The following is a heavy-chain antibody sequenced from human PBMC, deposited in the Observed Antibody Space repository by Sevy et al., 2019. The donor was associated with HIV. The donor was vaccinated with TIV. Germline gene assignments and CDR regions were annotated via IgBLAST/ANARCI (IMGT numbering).Heavy chain of an antibody. D-gene: IGHD3-22*01. CDR3: AKDSMIVVKYFQH. CDR1: GFTFSSYA. V-gene: IGHV3-23*01. J-gene: IGHJ1*01. CDR2: ISGSGGST. Sequence: GGSLRLSCAASGFTFSSYAMSWVRQAPGKGLEWVSAISGSGGSTYYADSVKGRFTISRDNSKNTLYLQMNSLRAEATAVYYCAKDSMIVVKYFQHWGQGTLVTVSS.